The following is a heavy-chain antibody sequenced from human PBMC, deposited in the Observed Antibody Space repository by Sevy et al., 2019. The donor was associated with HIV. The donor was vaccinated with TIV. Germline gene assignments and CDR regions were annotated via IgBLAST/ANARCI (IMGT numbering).Heavy chain of an antibody. CDR1: GGSITSLY. CDR2: IYYNGHI. CDR3: AGENAWGRGYS. D-gene: IGHD1-26*01. Sequence: SETLSLTCTVSGGSITSLYWNWIRQPPGKGLEWIANIYYNGHINYNPSLKSRVTLSLDTSKNQFALRLSSVTAADTAMYYCAGENAWGRGYSWGQGTMVTVSS. V-gene: IGHV4-59*08. J-gene: IGHJ4*02.